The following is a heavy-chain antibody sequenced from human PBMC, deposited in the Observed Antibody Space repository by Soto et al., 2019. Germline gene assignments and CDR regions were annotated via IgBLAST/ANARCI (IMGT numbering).Heavy chain of an antibody. Sequence: GGSLRLSCAASGFTVSSNYMSWVRQAPGKGLEWVSVIYSGGSTYYADSVKGRFTISRHNSKNTLYLQMNSLRAEDTAVYYCARQGSGSYYTYYFDYWGQGTLVTVSS. CDR2: IYSGGST. CDR1: GFTVSSNY. CDR3: ARQGSGSYYTYYFDY. V-gene: IGHV3-53*04. D-gene: IGHD3-10*01. J-gene: IGHJ4*02.